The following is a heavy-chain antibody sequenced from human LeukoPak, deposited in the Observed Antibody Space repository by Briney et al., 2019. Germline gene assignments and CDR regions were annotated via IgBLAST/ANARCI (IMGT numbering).Heavy chain of an antibody. CDR2: IYYSGST. D-gene: IGHD3-22*01. J-gene: IGHJ4*02. Sequence: PSETLSLTCTVSGGSISSGGYYWSWIRQHPGKGLEWIGHIYYSGSTYYNPSLKSRVTISVDTSKNQFSLKLSSVTAADTAVYYCARIPYIGWAYYYDSSGYYYFDYWGQGTLVTVSS. CDR3: ARIPYIGWAYYYDSSGYYYFDY. CDR1: GGSISSGGYY. V-gene: IGHV4-31*03.